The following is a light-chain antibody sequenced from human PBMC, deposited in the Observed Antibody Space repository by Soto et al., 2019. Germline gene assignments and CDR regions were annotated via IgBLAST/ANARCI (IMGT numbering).Light chain of an antibody. J-gene: IGKJ1*01. CDR1: QSTNSW. V-gene: IGKV1-5*03. CDR2: KAS. Sequence: DIQMTQSPSTLSASVGDRVSITCRTSQSTNSWLAWYQQKPGEAPKLLIYKASSLESGVPSRFSGSGSGTEFTLTISSLQPDDFATYYCQQYHNYWTFGQGTKVDIK. CDR3: QQYHNYWT.